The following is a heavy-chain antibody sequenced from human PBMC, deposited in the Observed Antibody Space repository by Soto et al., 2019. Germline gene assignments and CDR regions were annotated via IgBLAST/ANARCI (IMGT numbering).Heavy chain of an antibody. Sequence: QVQLVQSGAEVKKPGSSVKVSCKASGGTFRTYAIRWVRQAPAQGLEWMGGIIPMFGTIKHAQKFQGRVTITADESTSTAYMELSSLRSEDTAVYYCARDPSQQGLSVSAYIPGLFDYWGQGTLVTVSS. D-gene: IGHD2-21*02. CDR3: ARDPSQQGLSVSAYIPGLFDY. J-gene: IGHJ4*02. V-gene: IGHV1-69*12. CDR2: IIPMFGTI. CDR1: GGTFRTYA.